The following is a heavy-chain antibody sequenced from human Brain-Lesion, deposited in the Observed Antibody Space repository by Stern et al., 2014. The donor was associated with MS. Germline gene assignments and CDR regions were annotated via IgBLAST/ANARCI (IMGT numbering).Heavy chain of an antibody. CDR2: IYSTGST. Sequence: VQLVQSGPGLVKPSQTLSLTCIVSGGSISSGSFYWNWIRQPAGKGLEWIGRIYSTGSTNYNPHLKSRVTLSGATSKNHFLLALFSMPAADTAVYYCARETGGYTYGDTDFFDYWGQGALVTVSS. D-gene: IGHD5-18*01. CDR3: ARETGGYTYGDTDFFDY. J-gene: IGHJ4*02. V-gene: IGHV4-61*02. CDR1: GGSISSGSFY.